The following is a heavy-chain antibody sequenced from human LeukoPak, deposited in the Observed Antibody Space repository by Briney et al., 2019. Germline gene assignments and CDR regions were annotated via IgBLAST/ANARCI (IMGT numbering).Heavy chain of an antibody. CDR2: IGGSGGST. J-gene: IGHJ4*02. D-gene: IGHD3-22*01. CDR3: AKSYDSSGYYPVGDIDY. CDR1: GFTFSSYA. V-gene: IGHV3-23*01. Sequence: GGTLRLSCAASGFTFSSYAMSWVRQAPGKGLEWGSAIGGSGGSTYYADSVKGRFTISRDNSKNTLYLQMNSLRAEDTAVYYCAKSYDSSGYYPVGDIDYWGQGTLVTVSS.